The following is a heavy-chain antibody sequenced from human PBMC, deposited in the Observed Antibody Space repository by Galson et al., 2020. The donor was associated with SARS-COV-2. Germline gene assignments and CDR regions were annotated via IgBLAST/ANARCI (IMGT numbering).Heavy chain of an antibody. J-gene: IGHJ5*02. CDR3: AKAGVPAAVKWFDP. D-gene: IGHD2-2*01. V-gene: IGHV3-23*01. Sequence: GESLKISCAASGFTFSSYAMSWVRQAPGRGLEWVSTITTSGTSTYYAYSVTGRFTISRDNSKNTLYLQMNSLRAEDTAVYYCAKAGVPAAVKWFDPWGEGTLVTVSS. CDR1: GFTFSSYA. CDR2: ITTSGTST.